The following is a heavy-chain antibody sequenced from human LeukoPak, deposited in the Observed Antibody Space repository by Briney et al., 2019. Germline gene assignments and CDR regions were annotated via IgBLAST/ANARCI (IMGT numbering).Heavy chain of an antibody. Sequence: ASVKVSCKASGYIFTNYVMNWVRQAPGQGLEWMGRISTNTGNPTYAQGFTGRFVFSLDTSVSTAYLQISRLKAEDTAVYYCARGERLLWFAQNYWGQGTLVTVSS. CDR1: GYIFTNYV. CDR3: ARGERLLWFAQNY. D-gene: IGHD3-10*01. J-gene: IGHJ4*02. V-gene: IGHV7-4-1*02. CDR2: ISTNTGNP.